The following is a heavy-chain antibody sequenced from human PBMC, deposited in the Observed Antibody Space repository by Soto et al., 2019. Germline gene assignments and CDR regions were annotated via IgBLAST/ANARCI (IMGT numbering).Heavy chain of an antibody. D-gene: IGHD3-10*01. Sequence: ASVKVSCKASGYTFTSYGISWVRQAPGQGLEWMGWISAYNGNTNYAQKLQGRVTMTTDTSTSTAYMELRSLRSDDTAVYYCARVFPIDYGSGSYFSGMDVWGQGTTVTVSS. CDR3: ARVFPIDYGSGSYFSGMDV. V-gene: IGHV1-18*01. CDR2: ISAYNGNT. CDR1: GYTFTSYG. J-gene: IGHJ6*02.